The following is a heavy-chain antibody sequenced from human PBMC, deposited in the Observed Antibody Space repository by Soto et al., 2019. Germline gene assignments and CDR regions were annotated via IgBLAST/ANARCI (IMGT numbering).Heavy chain of an antibody. CDR3: ARAAVPADWFDP. D-gene: IGHD2-2*01. CDR2: IYYSGSS. V-gene: IGHV4-30-4*01. CDR1: CGSISSGDHY. Sequence: LSLTCTVSCGSISSGDHYWSWIRQPPGKGLEWIGYIYYSGSSYLNTSLKSRVTISVDTSKNQFSLRLSSVTAADTAVYYCARAAVPADWFDPWGQGTLVTVSS. J-gene: IGHJ5*02.